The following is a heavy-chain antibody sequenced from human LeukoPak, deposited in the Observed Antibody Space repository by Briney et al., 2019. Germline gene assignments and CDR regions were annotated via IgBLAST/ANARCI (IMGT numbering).Heavy chain of an antibody. D-gene: IGHD2-15*01. V-gene: IGHV1-2*02. J-gene: IGHJ4*02. CDR3: ARDPATRPFDC. CDR1: GYTFTGYY. Sequence: ASVKVSCKASGYTFTGYYMHWVRQAPGQGREGMGWINPNSGGTNYAQKFQGRVTITRDTSISTAYMELSRLRSDDTAVYYCARDPATRPFDCWGQGTLVTVSS. CDR2: INPNSGGT.